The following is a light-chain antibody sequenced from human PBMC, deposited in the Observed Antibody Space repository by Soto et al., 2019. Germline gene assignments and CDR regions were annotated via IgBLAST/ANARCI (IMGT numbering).Light chain of an antibody. V-gene: IGLV2-14*01. J-gene: IGLJ1*01. CDR3: VSYTTSASYV. Sequence: QSALTQPASVSGSPGQSITICCTGTSXDVGNYIFVSWYRQHPGKAPKLMIYDINNRPSGVSNRFSGSKSGNTASLTISGLQAEDEADYYCVSYTTSASYVFGTGTKVTVL. CDR2: DIN. CDR1: SXDVGNYIF.